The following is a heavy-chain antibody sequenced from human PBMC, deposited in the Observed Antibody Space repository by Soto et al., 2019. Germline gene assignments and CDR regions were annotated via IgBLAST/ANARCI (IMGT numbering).Heavy chain of an antibody. CDR2: ISSSSSYI. CDR3: ASYYYDSSGYMTRVDY. V-gene: IGHV3-21*01. Sequence: PGGSLRLSCAASGFTFSSYSMNWVRQAPGKGLEWVSSISSSSSYIYYADSVKGRFTISRDNAKNSLYLQMNSLRAEDTAVYYCASYYYDSSGYMTRVDYWGQGTLVTVSS. D-gene: IGHD3-22*01. CDR1: GFTFSSYS. J-gene: IGHJ4*02.